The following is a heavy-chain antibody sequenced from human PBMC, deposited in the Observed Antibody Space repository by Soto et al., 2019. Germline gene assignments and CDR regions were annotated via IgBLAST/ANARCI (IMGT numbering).Heavy chain of an antibody. Sequence: ASVKVSCKASGYTFTSYGISWVRQAPGQGLEWMGWISAYNGNTNYAQKLQGRVTMTTDTSTSTAYMELRSLRSDDTAVYYCARDSQYYYDSSGNWFDPWGQGTLVTVSS. CDR3: ARDSQYYYDSSGNWFDP. J-gene: IGHJ5*02. D-gene: IGHD3-22*01. CDR1: GYTFTSYG. CDR2: ISAYNGNT. V-gene: IGHV1-18*01.